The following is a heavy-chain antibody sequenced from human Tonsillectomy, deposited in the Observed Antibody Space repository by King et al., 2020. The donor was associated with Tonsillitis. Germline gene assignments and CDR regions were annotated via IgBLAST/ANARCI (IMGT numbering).Heavy chain of an antibody. D-gene: IGHD2-21*01. J-gene: IGHJ3*02. Sequence: VTLKESGPALVKPTQTLTLTCTFSWFSLSTSGMCVICIRQPPGKALEWLALIDWYDDNYYSTSLKTRLTISTDTSKNQVVLTMTNMDPVYTATYYCARISFGSDLLDAFDIWGQGTMVTVSS. V-gene: IGHV2-70*01. CDR3: ARISFGSDLLDAFDI. CDR2: IDWYDDN. CDR1: WFSLSTSGMC.